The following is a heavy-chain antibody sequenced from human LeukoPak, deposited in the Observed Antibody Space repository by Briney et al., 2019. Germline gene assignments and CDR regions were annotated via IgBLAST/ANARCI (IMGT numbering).Heavy chain of an antibody. Sequence: GASVKVSCKVSGYTLTELSMHWVRQAPGKGLEWMGGFDPEDGETIYAQKFQGRVTMTRDTSTSTVYMELSSLRSEDTAVYYCARVAVSGRSAEYFQHWGQGTLVTVSS. CDR1: GYTLTELS. V-gene: IGHV1-24*01. CDR2: FDPEDGET. J-gene: IGHJ1*01. D-gene: IGHD1-26*01. CDR3: ARVAVSGRSAEYFQH.